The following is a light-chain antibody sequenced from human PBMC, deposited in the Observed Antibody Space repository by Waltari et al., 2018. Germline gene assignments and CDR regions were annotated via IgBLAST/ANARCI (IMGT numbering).Light chain of an antibody. V-gene: IGKV3-20*01. Sequence: EIVLTQSTGTLTLSLGERAAVPCRASQSVSRALDWYQQKPGQAPRLLIYGASTRATGIPDRFSGSGSGTDFSLTISRLEPDDFAIYYCQHYLRLPVTFGQGTTVEI. CDR2: GAS. J-gene: IGKJ1*01. CDR3: QHYLRLPVT. CDR1: QSVSRA.